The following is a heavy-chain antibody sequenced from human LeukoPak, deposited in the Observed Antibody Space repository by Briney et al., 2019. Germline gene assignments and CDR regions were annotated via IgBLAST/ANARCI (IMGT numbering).Heavy chain of an antibody. Sequence: SETLSLTCTVSGISIRSYYWSWIRQPPGKGLEWIGYIYISGNTNYDPSLRSRVTMSGDTSKNQVSLKVRSVTAADTAVYFCARHLEYVADGFDMWGQGSMVTVSS. CDR2: IYISGNT. CDR3: ARHLEYVADGFDM. CDR1: GISIRSYY. V-gene: IGHV4-4*09. J-gene: IGHJ3*02. D-gene: IGHD3-3*01.